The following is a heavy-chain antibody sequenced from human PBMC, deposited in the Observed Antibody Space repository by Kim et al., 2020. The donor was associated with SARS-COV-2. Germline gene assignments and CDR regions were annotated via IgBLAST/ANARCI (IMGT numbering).Heavy chain of an antibody. CDR1: GFTFGDYA. CDR2: VRSKTYGGTT. J-gene: IGHJ3*02. CDR3: SRDHDYYESSGYYPPALVDAFDI. D-gene: IGHD3-22*01. V-gene: IGHV3-49*04. Sequence: GGSLRLSCTTSGFTFGDYAMSWVRQAPGKGLEWVGFVRSKTYGGTTEYAASVRGRFTISRDDSKSIAYLQMNSLKTEATAVYYCSRDHDYYESSGYYPPALVDAFDIWGQGTMVIVSS.